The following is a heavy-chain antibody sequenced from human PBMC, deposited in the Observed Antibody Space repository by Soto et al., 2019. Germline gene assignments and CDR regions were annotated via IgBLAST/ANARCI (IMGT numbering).Heavy chain of an antibody. D-gene: IGHD3-22*01. CDR1: SASISSSSYF. Sequence: PSETLSLTCTVSSASISSSSYFWGWIRQPPGKGLEWIGSIYHTGSTYYSPSLKSRVTISVDTSENQFSLKLRSVTAADTAVYYCARDLRRSGYYAYDYWGQGTLVTVSS. CDR2: IYHTGST. J-gene: IGHJ4*02. V-gene: IGHV4-39*07. CDR3: ARDLRRSGYYAYDY.